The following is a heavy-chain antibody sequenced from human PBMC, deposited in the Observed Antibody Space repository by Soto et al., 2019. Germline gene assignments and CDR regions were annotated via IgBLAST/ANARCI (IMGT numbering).Heavy chain of an antibody. V-gene: IGHV1-18*01. D-gene: IGHD3-22*01. CDR3: ARVPSGYDSSGSTNWFDP. CDR1: GYTFTSYG. CDR2: ISAYNGNT. J-gene: IGHJ5*02. Sequence: VASVKVSCKASGYTFTSYGISWVRQAPGQGLEWMGWISAYNGNTNYAQKLQGRVTMTTDTSTSTAYMELRSLRSDDTAVYYCARVPSGYDSSGSTNWFDPWGQGTLVTVSS.